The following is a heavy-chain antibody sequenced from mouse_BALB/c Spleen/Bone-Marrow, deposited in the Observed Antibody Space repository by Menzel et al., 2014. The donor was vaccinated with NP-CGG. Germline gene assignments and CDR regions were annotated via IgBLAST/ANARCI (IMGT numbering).Heavy chain of an antibody. D-gene: IGHD1-1*01. Sequence: EVMLVESGGGLVQPGGSRKLSCAASGFTFSSFGMHWVRQAPEKGLEWVAYISSGSSTIYYADTVKGRFTISRDNPKNTLFLQMASLRSEDTAMYYCARSGYYYGSRPLFDYWGQGTTLTVSS. J-gene: IGHJ2*01. CDR3: ARSGYYYGSRPLFDY. V-gene: IGHV5-17*02. CDR1: GFTFSSFG. CDR2: ISSGSSTI.